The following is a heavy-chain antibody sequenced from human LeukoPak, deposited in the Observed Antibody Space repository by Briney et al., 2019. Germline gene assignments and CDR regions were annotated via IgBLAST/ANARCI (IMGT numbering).Heavy chain of an antibody. D-gene: IGHD6-19*01. CDR3: ARGGSGWYTWFDP. Sequence: SETLSLTCTVSGGSITHYYWSWIRQPPGKRLEWIGYSYYSGTTKWNPSLKGRVTISVDTSRNQFSLKLTSMTAADTAVYYCARGGSGWYTWFDPWGQGTLVTVSS. V-gene: IGHV4-59*01. CDR2: SYYSGTT. CDR1: GGSITHYY. J-gene: IGHJ5*02.